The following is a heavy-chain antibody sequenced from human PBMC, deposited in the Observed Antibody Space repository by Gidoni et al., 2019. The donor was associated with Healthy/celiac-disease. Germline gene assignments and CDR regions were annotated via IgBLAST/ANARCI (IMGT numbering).Heavy chain of an antibody. Sequence: EVQLLESGGGLVQPGGSLRLSCAASGFTFSSYAMSWVRQAPGKGLEWVSAISGSGGSTYYADSVKGRFTISRDNSKNTLYLQMNSLRAEDTAVYYCATHGPARDYGDYAPLPYYYYGMDVWGQGTTVTVSS. V-gene: IGHV3-23*01. CDR1: GFTFSSYA. CDR2: ISGSGGST. D-gene: IGHD4-17*01. CDR3: ATHGPARDYGDYAPLPYYYYGMDV. J-gene: IGHJ6*02.